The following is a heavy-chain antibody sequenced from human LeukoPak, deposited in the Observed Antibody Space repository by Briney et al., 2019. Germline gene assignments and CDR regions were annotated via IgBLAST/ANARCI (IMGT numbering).Heavy chain of an antibody. CDR1: GFTVSSNY. CDR2: IYSGGST. V-gene: IGHV3-66*01. J-gene: IGHJ4*02. D-gene: IGHD3-22*01. CDR3: ARGPTRYYYDSSGYYIL. Sequence: PGGSLRLSCAASGFTVSSNYMSWVRQAPGKGLEWVSVIYSGGSTYYADSVKGRFTTSRDNSKNTLYLQMNSLRAEDTAVYYCARGPTRYYYDSSGYYILWGQGTLVTVSS.